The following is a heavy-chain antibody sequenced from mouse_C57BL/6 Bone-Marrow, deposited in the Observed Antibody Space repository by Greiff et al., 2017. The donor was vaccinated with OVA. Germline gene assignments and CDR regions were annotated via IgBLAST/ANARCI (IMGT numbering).Heavy chain of an antibody. V-gene: IGHV1-15*01. CDR1: GYTFTDYE. CDR2: IDPETGGT. J-gene: IGHJ4*01. Sequence: VKLMESGAELVRPGASVTLSCKASGYTFTDYEMHWVKQTPVHGLEWIGAIDPETGGTAYNQKFKGKAILTADKSSSTAYMELRSLTSEDSAVYYCTRDYYGSLYYYAMDYWGQGTSVTVSS. CDR3: TRDYYGSLYYYAMDY. D-gene: IGHD1-1*01.